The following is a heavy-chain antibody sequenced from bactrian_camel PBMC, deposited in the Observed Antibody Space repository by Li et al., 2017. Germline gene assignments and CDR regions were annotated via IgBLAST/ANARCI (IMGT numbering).Heavy chain of an antibody. V-gene: IGHV3S53*01. CDR2: IDSDGSI. J-gene: IGHJ7*01. Sequence: HVQLVESGGDLVRPGGSLRLSCAASGDTYNMLCMGWFRQAPGKEREGVAAIDSDGSINYGDSVKGRFTISKDNAKNTLYLQMNSLKPEDTGVYFCAADLPLQGRAVRSVRSVTPCSGMEYWGKGTQVTVS. CDR1: GDTYNMLC. D-gene: IGHD2*01.